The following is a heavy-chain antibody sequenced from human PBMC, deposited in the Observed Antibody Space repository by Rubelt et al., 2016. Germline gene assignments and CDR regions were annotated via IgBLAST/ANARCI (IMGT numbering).Heavy chain of an antibody. J-gene: IGHJ4*02. V-gene: IGHV1-2*02. CDR2: INPNSGGT. D-gene: IGHD3-22*01. CDR3: ARFAIGGHSSGYLFDY. Sequence: QVQLVQSGAEVKKPGASVKVSCKASGYTFTGYYMHWVRQAPRQGLEWMGWINPNSGGTNYAQKFQGRVTMPRDTSISTAYMGLSRLRSDDTAVYYCARFAIGGHSSGYLFDYWGQGTLVTVSS. CDR1: GYTFTGYY.